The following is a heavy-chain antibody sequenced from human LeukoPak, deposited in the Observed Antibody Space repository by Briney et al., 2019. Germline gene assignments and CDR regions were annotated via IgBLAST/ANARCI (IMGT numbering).Heavy chain of an antibody. J-gene: IGHJ4*02. CDR3: ARDYAGSPDY. Sequence: GGSLRLSCTASGFTFSTYWINRVRQSPGKGLVWVALINGDGSTTTHADSVKGRFTISRDNAKNTAYLQMNSLRDEDTAVYFCARDYAGSPDYWGQGTLVTASA. D-gene: IGHD3-10*01. CDR1: GFTFSTYW. V-gene: IGHV3-74*03. CDR2: INGDGSTT.